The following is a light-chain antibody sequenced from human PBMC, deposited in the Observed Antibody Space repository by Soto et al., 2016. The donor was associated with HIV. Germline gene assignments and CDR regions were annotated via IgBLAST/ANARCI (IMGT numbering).Light chain of an antibody. V-gene: IGKV1-12*01. J-gene: IGKJ4*01. CDR3: QQANNFPRT. Sequence: DIQLTQSPSSVSAFVGDTVTITCRASQGVGTWLAWYQQRPGKAPRLLIYASSTLHTGVPPRFRGSGSGTEFSLTISSVQPEDFAVYYCQQANNFPRTFGGGTKVEI. CDR1: QGVGTW. CDR2: ASS.